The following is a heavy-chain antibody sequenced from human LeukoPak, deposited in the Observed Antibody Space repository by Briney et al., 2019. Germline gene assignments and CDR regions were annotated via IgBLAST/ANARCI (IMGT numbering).Heavy chain of an antibody. CDR3: AKRTRIAAAVGYFDL. D-gene: IGHD6-13*01. CDR1: GFTFSSYS. J-gene: IGHJ2*01. CDR2: ISGSGGST. Sequence: GGFLRLSCAASGFTFSSYSMNWVRQAPGKGLEWVSAISGSGGSTYYADSVKGRFTISRDNSKNTLYLQMNSLRAEDTAIYSCAKRTRIAAAVGYFDLWGRGTLVTVSS. V-gene: IGHV3-23*01.